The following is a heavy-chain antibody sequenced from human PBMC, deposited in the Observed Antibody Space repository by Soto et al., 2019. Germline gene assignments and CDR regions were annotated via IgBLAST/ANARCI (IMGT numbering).Heavy chain of an antibody. V-gene: IGHV1-8*01. Sequence: QVQLVQSGAEVKKPGASVKVSCKASGYTFSNYDINWVRQATGQGLEWMGWLNPNTDKTGSAQKFQGRVTMTRNTSLSTAYLELSGLRSDDAAVYYCATGIKGLPPSAFDIWGQGTRVTVSS. CDR1: GYTFSNYD. CDR2: LNPNTDKT. CDR3: ATGIKGLPPSAFDI. J-gene: IGHJ3*02. D-gene: IGHD5-12*01.